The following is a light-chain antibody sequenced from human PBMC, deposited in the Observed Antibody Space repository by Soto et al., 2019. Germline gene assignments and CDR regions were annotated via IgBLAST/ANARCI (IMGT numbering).Light chain of an antibody. CDR1: QNVGNN. V-gene: IGKV3-15*01. Sequence: EIVMTQSPATLSVSPGERATLSCRASQNVGNNLVWYQQKPGQAPRLLIYGASTRAAGIPDRFSGSGSGTEFTLTISGLQSEDYAVYYCHQYVTSGTFGKGTKV. J-gene: IGKJ1*01. CDR2: GAS. CDR3: HQYVTSGT.